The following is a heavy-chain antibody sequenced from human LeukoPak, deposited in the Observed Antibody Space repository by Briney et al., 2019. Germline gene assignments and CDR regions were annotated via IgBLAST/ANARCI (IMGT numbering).Heavy chain of an antibody. J-gene: IGHJ4*02. CDR2: ISGSGGST. D-gene: IGHD5-24*01. Sequence: GGSLRLSCAASGFTFSSYAMSWVRQAPGKGLEWVSAISGSGGSTYYADSVKGRFTISRDNSKNTLYLQMNSLRAEDTAVYYCAKDLSRRDGYNSRFDYWGRGTLVTVSS. CDR3: AKDLSRRDGYNSRFDY. CDR1: GFTFSSYA. V-gene: IGHV3-23*01.